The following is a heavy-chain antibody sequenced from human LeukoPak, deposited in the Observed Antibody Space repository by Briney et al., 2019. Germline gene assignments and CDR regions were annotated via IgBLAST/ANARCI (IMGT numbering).Heavy chain of an antibody. V-gene: IGHV7-4-1*02. J-gene: IGHJ4*02. CDR2: INTNTGNP. Sequence: ASVKVSCKASGYTFSTYGMNWVRQAPGQGLEWMGWINTNTGNPTYAQGFTGRFVFSLDTSVSTAYLQISSLKAEDTAVYYCARDLMTTMTGFDYWGQGTLVTVFS. CDR1: GYTFSTYG. CDR3: ARDLMTTMTGFDY. D-gene: IGHD4-17*01.